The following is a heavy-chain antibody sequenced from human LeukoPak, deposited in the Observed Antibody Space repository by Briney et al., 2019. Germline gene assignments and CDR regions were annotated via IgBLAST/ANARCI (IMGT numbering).Heavy chain of an antibody. CDR3: ARRFHYYYYGMDV. CDR1: GGTFSSYA. J-gene: IGHJ6*02. V-gene: IGHV1-69*04. CDR2: IIPILGIA. D-gene: IGHD3-3*01. Sequence: GASVKVSCKASGGTFSSYAISWVRQAPGQGLEWMGRIIPILGIANYAQKFQGRVTITADKSTSTAYMELSSLRSEDPAVYYCARRFHYYYYGMDVWGQGTTVTVSS.